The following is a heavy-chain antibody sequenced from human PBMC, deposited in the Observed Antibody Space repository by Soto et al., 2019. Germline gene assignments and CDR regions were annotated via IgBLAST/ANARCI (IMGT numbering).Heavy chain of an antibody. CDR1: GYDFTFYW. CDR2: IXXDXXXX. Sequence: GESLKISYEASGYDFTFYWIVWVRQLPGKGLXWMXXIXXDXXXXXYXXSFQGQVTISADKSVTTAFLQWSSLEASDTGMYYCARHQGEQSAFDIWGQGTMVTVSS. CDR3: ARHQGEQSAFDI. J-gene: IGHJ3*02. V-gene: IGHV5-51*01. D-gene: IGHD3-16*01.